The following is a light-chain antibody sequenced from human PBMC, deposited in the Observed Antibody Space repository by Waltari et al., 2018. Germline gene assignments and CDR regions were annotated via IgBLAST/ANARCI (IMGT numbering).Light chain of an antibody. J-gene: IGKJ2*01. V-gene: IGKV2-30*02. CDR2: KVS. CDR1: QGLVQSDGKIF. Sequence: QGLVQSDGKIFVIWFHQRPGQSPRRLIYKVSNRESGVPDRVSGSGSGTDFTLKISRVEAEDVGIYYCLQSSQWPYAFGQGTKLEIK. CDR3: LQSSQWPYA.